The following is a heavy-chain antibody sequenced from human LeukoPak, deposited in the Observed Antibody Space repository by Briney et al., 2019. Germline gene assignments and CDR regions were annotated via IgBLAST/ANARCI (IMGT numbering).Heavy chain of an antibody. CDR3: ARIITSTWYNEFDC. CDR2: INPNGGGT. D-gene: IGHD1-14*01. J-gene: IGHJ4*02. V-gene: IGHV1-2*02. Sequence: ASVKVSCKASGYTFTDHYLHWLRQAPGQGLEYLGWINPNGGGTNFPQKFQGRVTLTIDTTVNTGYMEITKLTSDDTAVYYCARIITSTWYNEFDCWGQGTLVAVSS. CDR1: GYTFTDHY.